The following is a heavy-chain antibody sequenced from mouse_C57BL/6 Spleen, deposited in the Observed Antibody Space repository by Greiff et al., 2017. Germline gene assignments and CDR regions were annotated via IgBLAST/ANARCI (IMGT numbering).Heavy chain of an antibody. J-gene: IGHJ2*01. CDR2: IYPGSGST. Sequence: QVQLQQPGAELVKPGASVKMSCTASGYTFTSYWITWVKQRPGQGLEWIGDIYPGSGSTNYNEKFKSKATMTVDTSSSTAYMQLSSLTSEDTAVYYCARRDVYYDDDDWGQGTTLTVAS. V-gene: IGHV1-55*01. D-gene: IGHD2-4*01. CDR3: ARRDVYYDDDD. CDR1: GYTFTSYW.